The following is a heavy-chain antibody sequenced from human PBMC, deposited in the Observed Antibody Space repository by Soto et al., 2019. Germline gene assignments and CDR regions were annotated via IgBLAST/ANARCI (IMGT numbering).Heavy chain of an antibody. J-gene: IGHJ4*02. CDR2: IYYSGST. CDR1: GGSISSYY. Sequence: QVQLQESGPGLVKPSETLSLTCTVSGGSISSYYWSWIRQPPGKGLEWIGYIYYSGSTNYNPSLKSRVTISVDTSKNQFSLKLSSVTAADTAVYYCARGGPAAIYLYYFDYWGQGTLVTVSS. V-gene: IGHV4-59*01. D-gene: IGHD2-2*01. CDR3: ARGGPAAIYLYYFDY.